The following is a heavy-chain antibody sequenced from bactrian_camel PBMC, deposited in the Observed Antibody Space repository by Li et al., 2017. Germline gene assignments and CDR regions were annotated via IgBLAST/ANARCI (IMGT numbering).Heavy chain of an antibody. J-gene: IGHJ6*01. CDR1: GAIISTYC. Sequence: HVQLVESGGGSVQPGGSLRLSCAASGAIISTYCMGWFRQAPGKGQEWVSTIFSDGSTTYYTDSVKGRFTISRDKNMVYLQMNDLKFDDAAVYFCVRDHILGDYRDDFGFWGQGTQVTVS. CDR2: IFSDGSTT. D-gene: IGHD4*01. V-gene: IGHV3S6*01. CDR3: VRDHILGDYRDDFGF.